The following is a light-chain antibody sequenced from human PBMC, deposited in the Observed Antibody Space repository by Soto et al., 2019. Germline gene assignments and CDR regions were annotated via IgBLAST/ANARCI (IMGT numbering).Light chain of an antibody. Sequence: EIVLTQSPGTLSLSPGERATLSCRASQSVSNNYLAWYQQKPGQAPRLLIYGASNRATGIPDRFSGSGSGTDFTLTISRLEPEDFAVYYCHQYGSSFTFGQGTKVEIK. J-gene: IGKJ1*01. V-gene: IGKV3-20*01. CDR3: HQYGSSFT. CDR1: QSVSNNY. CDR2: GAS.